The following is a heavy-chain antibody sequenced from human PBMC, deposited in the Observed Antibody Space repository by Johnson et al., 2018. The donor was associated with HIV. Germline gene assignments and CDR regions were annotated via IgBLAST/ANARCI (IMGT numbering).Heavy chain of an antibody. V-gene: IGHV3-30-3*01. D-gene: IGHD3-16*01. CDR1: AFTFSSYA. Sequence: QVQLVESGGGMVQPGGSLRLSCSASAFTFSSYAMHWVRQAPGKGLEWVALISYDGSNKYYADSVKGRFTISRDNSKNTLYLQMNSLRAEDTAVFYCARGSRYTFDNDDVHLLHAFDIWGQGTMVTVSS. CDR3: ARGSRYTFDNDDVHLLHAFDI. J-gene: IGHJ3*02. CDR2: ISYDGSNK.